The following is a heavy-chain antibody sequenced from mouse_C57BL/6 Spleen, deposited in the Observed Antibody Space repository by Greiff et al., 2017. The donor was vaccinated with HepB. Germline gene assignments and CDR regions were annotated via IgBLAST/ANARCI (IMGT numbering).Heavy chain of an antibody. CDR2: ISYDGSN. J-gene: IGHJ3*01. D-gene: IGHD1-1*01. CDR1: GYSITSGYY. Sequence: EVKLMESGPGLVKPSQSLSLTCSVTGYSITSGYYWNWIRQFSGNKLERVGYISYDGSNNYNPSLNNRISLTRDTSKNQFFLKLNSVTTEDTATYYCARDRDYYGSSPCFAYWGQGTLVTVSS. V-gene: IGHV3-6*01. CDR3: ARDRDYYGSSPCFAY.